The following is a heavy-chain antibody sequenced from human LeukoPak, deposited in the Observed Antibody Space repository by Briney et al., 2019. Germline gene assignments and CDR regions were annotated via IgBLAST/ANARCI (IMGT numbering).Heavy chain of an antibody. CDR3: ARDMPSYDSSGYDAFDI. Sequence: PGGSLRLSCAASGFTVSSNYMSWVRQAPGKGLEWVSVIYSGGSTYYADSVKGRFTISRDNSKNTLYLQMNSLRAEDTAVYYCARDMPSYDSSGYDAFDIWGQGTMVTVSS. D-gene: IGHD3-22*01. J-gene: IGHJ3*02. CDR2: IYSGGST. CDR1: GFTVSSNY. V-gene: IGHV3-53*01.